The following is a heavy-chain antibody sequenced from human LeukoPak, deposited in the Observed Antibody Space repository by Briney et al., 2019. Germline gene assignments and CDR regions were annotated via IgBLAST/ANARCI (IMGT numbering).Heavy chain of an antibody. CDR2: IKSKTDGGTT. CDR3: AKKGPENGFDY. Sequence: GGSLRLSCAASGFTFSNAWMNWVRQAPGKGLEWVGRIKSKTDGGTTDYAAPVKGRFTISRDDSKNTLYLQMNSLRAEDTAVYYCAKKGPENGFDYWGQGTLVTVSS. V-gene: IGHV3-15*07. CDR1: GFTFSNAW. J-gene: IGHJ4*02. D-gene: IGHD1-14*01.